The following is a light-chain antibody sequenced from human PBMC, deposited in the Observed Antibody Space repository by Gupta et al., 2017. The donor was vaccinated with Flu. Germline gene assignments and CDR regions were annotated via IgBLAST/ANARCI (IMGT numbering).Light chain of an antibody. CDR3: QVWDSRTYHVL. V-gene: IGLV3-21*02. Sequence: SYKLTHPPSVSVAPGQTASPTCEDDTIASKRVHWYQQRPGQAPILVVYDDDKRPSGVTGRFSGSNSGNTATLTSSRVEAGDEADYSCQVWDSRTYHVLFGGGTKLSVL. J-gene: IGLJ2*01. CDR2: DDD. CDR1: TIASKR.